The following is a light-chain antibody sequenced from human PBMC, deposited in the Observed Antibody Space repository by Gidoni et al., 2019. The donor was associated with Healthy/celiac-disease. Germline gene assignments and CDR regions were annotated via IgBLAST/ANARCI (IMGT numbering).Light chain of an antibody. CDR3: QQSYSTPIT. V-gene: IGKV1-39*01. Sequence: DSQMTQSPSSLSASVGDRVTITCRASQSISSYLNWYQQKPGKAPKLLIYAASSLQSGVPSRFSGSGSGTDFTLTISSLQPEDFATYYCQQSYSTPITFXPXTKVDIK. CDR2: AAS. J-gene: IGKJ3*01. CDR1: QSISSY.